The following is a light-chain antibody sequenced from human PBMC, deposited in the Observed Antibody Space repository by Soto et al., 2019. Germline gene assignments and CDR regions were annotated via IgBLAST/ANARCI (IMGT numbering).Light chain of an antibody. V-gene: IGLV2-14*03. CDR2: DVN. CDR3: SSYTTGSTPYV. CDR1: NSDVGSFNS. Sequence: QSALTQPASVSGSPGQSITISCTAANSDVGSFNSVSWYQQHPGKAPKLILYDVNHRPSGVPHRFSASKSANTASPTISALQAADEAEDYYSSYTTGSTPYVFGTGTKLTVL. J-gene: IGLJ1*01.